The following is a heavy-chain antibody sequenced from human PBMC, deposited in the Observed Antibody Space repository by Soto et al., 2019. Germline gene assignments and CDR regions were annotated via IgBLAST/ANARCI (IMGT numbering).Heavy chain of an antibody. CDR2: IIPIFGTA. J-gene: IGHJ4*02. D-gene: IGHD6-13*01. CDR1: GGTFSSYA. V-gene: IGHV1-69*01. Sequence: QVQLVQSGAEVKKPGSSVKVSCKASGGTFSSYAISWVRQAPGQGLEWTGGIIPIFGTANYAQKFQGRVTITADESTSTAYMEPSSLRSEDTAVYYCARVGIAAAGPLGYWGQGTLVTVSS. CDR3: ARVGIAAAGPLGY.